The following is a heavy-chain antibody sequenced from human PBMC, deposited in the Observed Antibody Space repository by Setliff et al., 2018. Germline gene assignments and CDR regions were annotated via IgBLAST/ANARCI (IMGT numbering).Heavy chain of an antibody. V-gene: IGHV3-33*01. CDR3: ARTQVVPASTYSIDY. CDR2: IWHDGTNK. CDR1: GLTLINNG. D-gene: IGHD2-2*01. J-gene: IGHJ4*02. Sequence: GGSLRLSCAASGLTLINNGFHWVRQAPGKGLEWVAIIWHDGTNKYYADSVKGRFDISRDSSKNTVYLQMNSLTAEDTAMYYCARTQVVPASTYSIDYWGQGTLVTVSS.